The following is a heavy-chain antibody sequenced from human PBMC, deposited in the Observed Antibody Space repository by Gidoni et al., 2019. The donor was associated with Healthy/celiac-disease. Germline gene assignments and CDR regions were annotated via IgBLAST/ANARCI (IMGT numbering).Heavy chain of an antibody. V-gene: IGHV5-51*03. D-gene: IGHD2-21*02. Sequence: EVQLVQSGAEVKKPGESLKISCKGSGSSFTSYWVGWARQMPGKGLVWRGIIYPGDSDTRYRPSFQGQVTISADKSISTAYLQWSSLKASDTAMYYCARPAGGVVTATMYYFDYWGQGTLVTVSS. CDR1: GSSFTSYW. CDR2: IYPGDSDT. CDR3: ARPAGGVVTATMYYFDY. J-gene: IGHJ4*02.